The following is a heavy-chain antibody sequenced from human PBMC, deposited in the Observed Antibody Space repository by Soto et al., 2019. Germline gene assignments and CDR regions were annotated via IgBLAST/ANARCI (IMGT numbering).Heavy chain of an antibody. CDR2: IHPVSGST. Sequence: ASVKVSCKASGYTFSNYYINWVRQAPGQGLEWMGIIHPVSGSTNYAQKFKGRVTMTTDPSTSTVYMEMSDLRSDDTAVYYCATAVDFDNWGQGTLVTVSS. V-gene: IGHV1-46*01. D-gene: IGHD6-19*01. CDR1: GYTFSNYY. CDR3: ATAVDFDN. J-gene: IGHJ4*02.